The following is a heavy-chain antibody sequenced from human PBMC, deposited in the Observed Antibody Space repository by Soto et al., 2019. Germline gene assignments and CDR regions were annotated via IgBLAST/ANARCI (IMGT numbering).Heavy chain of an antibody. CDR2: IKQDGIEK. CDR1: GFAFSNYW. V-gene: IGHV3-7*01. CDR3: ARGWTSMIVVGAFDD. J-gene: IGHJ4*02. Sequence: EVQLVESGGGLVQPGGSLRLSCAASGFAFSNYWMSWVRQAPGKGLEWVATIKQDGIEKYYVDSVKGRFTISRDKAKNSLYLQMNSLRAEDTAVYHCARGWTSMIVVGAFDDWGQGALVTVSS. D-gene: IGHD3-22*01.